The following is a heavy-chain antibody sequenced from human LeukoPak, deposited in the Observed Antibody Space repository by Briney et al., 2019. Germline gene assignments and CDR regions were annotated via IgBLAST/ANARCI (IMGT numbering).Heavy chain of an antibody. V-gene: IGHV4-39*01. CDR2: IYYSGST. Sequence: PSGTLSLTCTVSGGSISSSSYYWGWIRQPPGKGLEWIGSIYYSGSTYYNPSLKSRVTISVDTSKNQFSLKLSSVTAADTDVYYCARQPYSSSEPLDYWGQGTLVTVSS. D-gene: IGHD6-13*01. J-gene: IGHJ4*02. CDR1: GGSISSSSYY. CDR3: ARQPYSSSEPLDY.